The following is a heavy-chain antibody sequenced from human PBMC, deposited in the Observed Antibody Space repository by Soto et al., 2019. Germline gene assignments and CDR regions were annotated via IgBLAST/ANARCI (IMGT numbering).Heavy chain of an antibody. CDR2: INADNGNT. D-gene: IGHD6-13*01. J-gene: IGHJ4*02. Sequence: ASVKVSCKAPGYTFTSYGMHWVRQAPGQRLEWMGWINADNGNTENSKTFQGRVTITRDTSASTAYMELSSLRSEDTAVYYCARAGIAAATTGLHSWGQGTLVTVS. CDR3: ARAGIAAATTGLHS. CDR1: GYTFTSYG. V-gene: IGHV1-3*01.